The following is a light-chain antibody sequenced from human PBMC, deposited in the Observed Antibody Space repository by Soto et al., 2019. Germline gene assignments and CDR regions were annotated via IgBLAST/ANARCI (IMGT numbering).Light chain of an antibody. CDR3: SSYTTSSTLAV. CDR2: DVY. V-gene: IGLV2-14*03. J-gene: IGLJ2*01. Sequence: QSALTQPASVSGSPGQSITISCTGTNSDVGAYDYVSWYQHYPGKAPKLIIYDVYTRPSGLSYRFSGSKSGNTASLTISGLLAEDEADYYCSSYTTSSTLAVFGGGTKVTVL. CDR1: NSDVGAYDY.